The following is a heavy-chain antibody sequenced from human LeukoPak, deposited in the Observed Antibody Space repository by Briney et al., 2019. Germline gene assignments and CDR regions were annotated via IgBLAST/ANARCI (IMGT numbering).Heavy chain of an antibody. V-gene: IGHV3-23*01. CDR3: ARGSCSGGSCYSVGEMDV. J-gene: IGHJ6*02. CDR2: ISGSGGST. D-gene: IGHD2-15*01. CDR1: GFTFSSYA. Sequence: GGSLRLSCAASGFTFSSYAMSWVRQAPGKGLEWVSAISGSGGSTYYADSVKGRFTISRDNSKNTLYLQMNSLRAEDTAVYYCARGSCSGGSCYSVGEMDVWGQGTTVTVSS.